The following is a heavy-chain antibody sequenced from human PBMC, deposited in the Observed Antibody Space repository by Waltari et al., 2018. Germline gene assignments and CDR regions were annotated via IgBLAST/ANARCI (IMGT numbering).Heavy chain of an antibody. CDR3: ARDYRPYYYDSSGQY. V-gene: IGHV1-69*01. CDR2: IIPIFGTA. J-gene: IGHJ4*02. CDR1: GGTFSSYA. D-gene: IGHD3-22*01. Sequence: QVQLVQSGAEVKKPGSSVKVSCKASGGTFSSYAISWVRQAPGQGLEWMVGIIPIFGTANYAQKFQGRVTITADESTSTAYMELSSLRSEDTAVYYCARDYRPYYYDSSGQYWGQGTLVTVSS.